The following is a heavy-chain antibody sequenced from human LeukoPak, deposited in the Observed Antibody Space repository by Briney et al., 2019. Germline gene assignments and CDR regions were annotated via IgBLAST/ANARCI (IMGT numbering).Heavy chain of an antibody. CDR3: ARAADIVATMVRDYGMDV. CDR1: GYTFTSYD. CDR2: MNPNSGNT. V-gene: IGHV1-8*01. D-gene: IGHD5-12*01. Sequence: ASVKVSCKASGYTFTSYDINWVRQATGQGLEWMGWMNPNSGNTGYAQKFQGRVTMTRNTSISTAYMELSSLRSEDTAVYYCARAADIVATMVRDYGMDVWGQGTTVTVSS. J-gene: IGHJ6*02.